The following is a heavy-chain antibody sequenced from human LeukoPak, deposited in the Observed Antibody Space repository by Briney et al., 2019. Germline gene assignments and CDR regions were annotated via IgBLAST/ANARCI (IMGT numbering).Heavy chain of an antibody. CDR3: AKDNGSGSYYNWPYYYYYGMDV. V-gene: IGHV3-21*04. CDR2: ISSSSSYI. CDR1: GFTFSSYS. Sequence: GGSLRLSCAASGFTFSSYSMNWDRQAPGRGLEWVSSISSSSSYIYYADSVKGRFTISRDNSKNTLYLQMNSLRAEDTAVYYCAKDNGSGSYYNWPYYYYYGMDVWGQGTTVTVSS. J-gene: IGHJ6*02. D-gene: IGHD3-10*01.